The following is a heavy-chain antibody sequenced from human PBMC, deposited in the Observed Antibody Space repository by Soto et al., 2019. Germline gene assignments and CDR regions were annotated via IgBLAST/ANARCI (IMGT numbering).Heavy chain of an antibody. CDR2: INSDGSST. CDR3: ARARDSSGYWTARLDY. Sequence: GGSLRLSCAASGVTFSSYWMHCVRQAPGKGLVWVSRINSDGSSTSYADSVKGRFTISRDNAKNTLYLQMNSLRAEDTAVYYCARARDSSGYWTARLDYWGQGTLVTVSS. V-gene: IGHV3-74*01. J-gene: IGHJ4*02. D-gene: IGHD3-22*01. CDR1: GVTFSSYW.